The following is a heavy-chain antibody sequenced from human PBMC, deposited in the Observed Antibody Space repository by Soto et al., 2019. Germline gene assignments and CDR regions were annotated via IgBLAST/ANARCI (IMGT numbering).Heavy chain of an antibody. CDR1: GYTFTSYG. Sequence: ASVKVSCKASGYTFTSYGISWVRQAPGQGLEWMGWISAYNGNTNYAQKLQGRVTMTTDTSTSTAYMELRSLRSDDTAVYYCARLFTITGTTFSYYYYYYMDVWGKGTTVTVSS. D-gene: IGHD1-7*01. CDR3: ARLFTITGTTFSYYYYYYMDV. V-gene: IGHV1-18*01. CDR2: ISAYNGNT. J-gene: IGHJ6*03.